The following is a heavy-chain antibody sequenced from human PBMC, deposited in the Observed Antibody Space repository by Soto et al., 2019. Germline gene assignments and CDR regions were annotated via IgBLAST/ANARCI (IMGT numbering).Heavy chain of an antibody. V-gene: IGHV4-59*01. CDR1: GGSISSYY. J-gene: IGHJ6*02. CDR3: ARAREGRYYYYYGMDV. D-gene: IGHD1-26*01. Sequence: KASETLSLTCTVSGGSISSYYWSWIRQPPGKGLEWIGYIYYSGSTNYNPSLKSRVTISVDTSKNQFSLKLSSVTAADTAVYYCARAREGRYYYYYGMDVWGQGTTVTVSS. CDR2: IYYSGST.